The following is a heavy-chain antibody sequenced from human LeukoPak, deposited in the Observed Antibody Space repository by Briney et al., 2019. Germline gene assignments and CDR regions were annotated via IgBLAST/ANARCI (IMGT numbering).Heavy chain of an antibody. CDR3: AGLSTYYFHSSAYSD. Sequence: PSETLSLTCAVYGGSFSGYYWSWIRQPPGKGLEWIGEINHSGSTNYNPSLKSRVTISVDTSKNQFSLNLSSVTAADTAVYYCAGLSTYYFHSSAYSDWGQGTLVTVSS. D-gene: IGHD3-22*01. V-gene: IGHV4-34*01. J-gene: IGHJ4*02. CDR1: GGSFSGYY. CDR2: INHSGST.